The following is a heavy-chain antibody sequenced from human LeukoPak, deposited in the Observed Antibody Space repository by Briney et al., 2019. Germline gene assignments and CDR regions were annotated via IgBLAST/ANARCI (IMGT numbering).Heavy chain of an antibody. CDR1: GFTFSSYA. J-gene: IGHJ4*02. Sequence: GGSLRLSCAASGFTFSSYAMSWVRQAPGKGLEWVSAIGGSGGSTYYADSVKGRFTISRDNSKNTLYLQMNSLRAEDTAVYYCAKDDASSSWYGGVGGFDYWGQGTLVTVSS. D-gene: IGHD6-13*01. CDR2: IGGSGGST. CDR3: AKDDASSSWYGGVGGFDY. V-gene: IGHV3-23*01.